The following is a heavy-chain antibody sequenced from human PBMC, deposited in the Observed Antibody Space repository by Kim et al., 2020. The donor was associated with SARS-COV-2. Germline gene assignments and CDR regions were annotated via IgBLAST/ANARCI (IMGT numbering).Heavy chain of an antibody. V-gene: IGHV3-21*06. Sequence: GGSLRLSCDVSGFNFNEYSMNWVRQAPGKGLEWVSFISSQADDIYYADSVRGRFTVPRDSAKNSLYLHMKNLRVEDTAVYYCARDLAYGDFHYYFDYWG. CDR3: ARDLAYGDFHYYFDY. CDR2: ISSQADDI. J-gene: IGHJ4*01. CDR1: GFNFNEYS. D-gene: IGHD4-17*01.